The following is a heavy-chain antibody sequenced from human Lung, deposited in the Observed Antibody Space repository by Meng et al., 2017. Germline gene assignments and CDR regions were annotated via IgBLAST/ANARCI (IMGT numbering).Heavy chain of an antibody. D-gene: IGHD5-18*01. J-gene: IGHJ4*02. Sequence: VQLQGSGPGLGKPSGTLSLTCAVLGGSISSSNWWGWVRQPPGKGLEWIGEIYHSGSTNYNPSLKSRVTISVDKSKNQFSLKLSSVTAADTAVYYCARHVDTAMVYYFDYWGQGTLVTVSS. CDR2: IYHSGST. CDR3: ARHVDTAMVYYFDY. V-gene: IGHV4-4*02. CDR1: GGSISSSNW.